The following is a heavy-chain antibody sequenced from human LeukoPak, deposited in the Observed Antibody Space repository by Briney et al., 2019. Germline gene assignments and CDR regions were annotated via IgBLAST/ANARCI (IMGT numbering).Heavy chain of an antibody. CDR3: AKDSTWHIVLVTAFDY. D-gene: IGHD2-21*02. V-gene: IGHV3-30*02. Sequence: GGSLGLSCAASGFTFSSYGIHWVRQAPGKGLEWVAFIRYDGSNKYYADSVKGRFTISRDNSKNTLYLQMNSLRAEDTAVYYCAKDSTWHIVLVTAFDYWGQGTLVTVSS. J-gene: IGHJ4*02. CDR1: GFTFSSYG. CDR2: IRYDGSNK.